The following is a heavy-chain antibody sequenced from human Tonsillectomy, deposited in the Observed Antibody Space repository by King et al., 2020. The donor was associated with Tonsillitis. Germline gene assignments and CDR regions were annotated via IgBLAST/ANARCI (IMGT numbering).Heavy chain of an antibody. V-gene: IGHV4-59*08. CDR2: SYYTGST. J-gene: IGHJ2*01. CDR3: ARPLGDLAATGEYFDL. D-gene: IGHD3-16*01. CDR1: GGSISPYY. Sequence: QLQESGPGLVKPSETLSLTCTVSGGSISPYYWSWIRQPPGRGLEWIGYSYYTGSTNINPSLKSRATISVDTSKNQFSLKLTSVTAADTAIYYCARPLGDLAATGEYFDLWGRGTPVTVSS.